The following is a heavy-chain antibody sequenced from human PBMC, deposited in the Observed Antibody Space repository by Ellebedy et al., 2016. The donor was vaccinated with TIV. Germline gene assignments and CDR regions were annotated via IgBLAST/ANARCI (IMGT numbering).Heavy chain of an antibody. CDR1: GFTFSDAV. V-gene: IGHV3-30*03. D-gene: IGHD6-19*01. J-gene: IGHJ3*02. Sequence: GGSLRLXXVGFGFTFSDAVMPWVRQHPGKGLDWVAGISVDGRAVHYPDSVKGRFTISRDNAQNTVYLQMNSLRLEDTAVYYCVRGWYSSGHCDVFAMWGQGTIVTVSS. CDR3: VRGWYSSGHCDVFAM. CDR2: ISVDGRAV.